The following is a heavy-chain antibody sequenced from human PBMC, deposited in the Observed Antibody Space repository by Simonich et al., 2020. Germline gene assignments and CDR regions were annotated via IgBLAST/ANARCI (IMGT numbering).Heavy chain of an antibody. CDR1: GFTFSSYS. Sequence: EVQLVEAGGGLVKPGGSLRLSCAASGFTFSSYSMNWVRQAPGQGLEGVSSISSSSKYIYYADSVKGRFTISRDNAKNSLYLQMNSLRAEDTAVYYCAREIEAGNAFDIWGQGTMVTVSS. J-gene: IGHJ3*02. CDR3: AREIEAGNAFDI. CDR2: ISSSSKYI. V-gene: IGHV3-21*01.